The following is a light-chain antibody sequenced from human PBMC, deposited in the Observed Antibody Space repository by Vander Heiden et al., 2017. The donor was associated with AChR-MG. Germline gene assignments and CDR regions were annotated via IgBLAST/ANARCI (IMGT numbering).Light chain of an antibody. CDR3: SSGTSRNTFG. CDR1: SSDVGGYNC. V-gene: IGLV2-14*04. Sequence: PGQSITISCTGTSSDVGGYNCASWYQQHPGKAPKLMIYDVSKRPSGVSNRFSGSKSGNTASLTISGLQAEDEADYYCSSGTSRNTFGFGTGTKV. CDR2: DVS. J-gene: IGLJ1*01.